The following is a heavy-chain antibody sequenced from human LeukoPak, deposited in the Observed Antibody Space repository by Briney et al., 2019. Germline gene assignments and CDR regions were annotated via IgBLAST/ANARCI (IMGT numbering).Heavy chain of an antibody. J-gene: IGHJ4*02. CDR2: INHSGST. CDR1: GGSLSGFY. Sequence: SETLSLTCAVSGGSLSGFYWSRIRQPPGKGLEWIGDINHSGSTNYNPSLKSRVTISVDTSKKQLSLKLSSVTAADTAVYFCARGPLTYYYASGSYYSNWGQGTLVTVSS. D-gene: IGHD3-10*01. V-gene: IGHV4-34*01. CDR3: ARGPLTYYYASGSYYSN.